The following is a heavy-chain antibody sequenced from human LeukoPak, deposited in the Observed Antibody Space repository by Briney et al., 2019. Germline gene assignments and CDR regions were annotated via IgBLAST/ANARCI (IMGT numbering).Heavy chain of an antibody. J-gene: IGHJ4*02. Sequence: SETLSLTCTVSGGSISSTTYFWGWIRQPPGKGLEWIGSIYYSGSPYYNPSLKSRVTISVDTSKNQLSLRLSSVTAADTAVYYCALRGYWGQGTLVTVSS. CDR2: IYYSGSP. CDR1: GGSISSTTYF. CDR3: ALRGY. V-gene: IGHV4-39*01.